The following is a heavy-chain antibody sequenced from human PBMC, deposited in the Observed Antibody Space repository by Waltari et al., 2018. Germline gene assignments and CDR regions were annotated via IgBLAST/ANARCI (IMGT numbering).Heavy chain of an antibody. V-gene: IGHV2-5*01. Sequence: QITLKESGPTLVKPTQTLTLTCTFSGFSPSTSGVGVGWIRQPPGKALEWLALIYWNDDKRYSPSLKSRLTITKDTSKNQVVLTMTNMDPVDTATYYCAHRVESSLMWYFDLWGRGTLVTVSS. CDR3: AHRVESSLMWYFDL. CDR1: GFSPSTSGVG. CDR2: IYWNDDK. D-gene: IGHD6-13*01. J-gene: IGHJ2*01.